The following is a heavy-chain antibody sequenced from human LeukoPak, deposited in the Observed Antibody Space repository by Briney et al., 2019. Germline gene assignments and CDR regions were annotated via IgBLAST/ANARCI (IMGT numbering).Heavy chain of an antibody. CDR3: ARRPGWYYGLDV. Sequence: SETLSLTRTVSGGSISSYYWSWIRQPPGKGLEWIGYIYYSGSTNYNPSLKRRVTISVDTSKNQFSLKLSSVTAADTAVYFCARRPGWYYGLDVWGQGTTVTVSS. CDR1: GGSISSYY. CDR2: IYYSGST. V-gene: IGHV4-59*01. J-gene: IGHJ6*02.